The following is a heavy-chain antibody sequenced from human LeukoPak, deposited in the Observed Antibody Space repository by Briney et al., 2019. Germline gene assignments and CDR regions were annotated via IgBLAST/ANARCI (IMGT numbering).Heavy chain of an antibody. D-gene: IGHD4-17*01. CDR3: ARSYGAQRARDY. CDR1: GGSISSYY. CDR2: INYSGST. Sequence: PSETLSLTCTVSGGSISSYYWSWIRQPPGKGLEWIGYINYSGSTYYNPSLKSRVTISVDTSKNQFSLKLNSVTAADTAVYYCARSYGAQRARDYWGQGALVTVSS. J-gene: IGHJ4*02. V-gene: IGHV4-59*01.